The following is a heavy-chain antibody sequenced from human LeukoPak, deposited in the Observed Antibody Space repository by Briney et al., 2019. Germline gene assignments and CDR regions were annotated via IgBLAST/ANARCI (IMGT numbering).Heavy chain of an antibody. CDR3: ARGMTIFGVVLGWFDP. V-gene: IGHV3-21*01. CDR1: GFTFSSYS. D-gene: IGHD3-3*01. Sequence: PGGSLRLSCAASGFTFSSYSMNWVRQAPGKGLEWVSSISSSSSYIYYADSVKGRFTISRDNAKNSLYLQMNSLRAEDTAVYYCARGMTIFGVVLGWFDPWGQGTLVTVSS. J-gene: IGHJ5*02. CDR2: ISSSSSYI.